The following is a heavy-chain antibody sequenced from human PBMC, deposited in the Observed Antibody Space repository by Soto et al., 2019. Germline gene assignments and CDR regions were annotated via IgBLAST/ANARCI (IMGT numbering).Heavy chain of an antibody. Sequence: ASVKVSCKASGYTFTSYGISWVRQAPGQGLEWMGWISAYNGNTNYAQKLQGRVTMTTDTSTSTAYMELRSLRSDDTAVYYCARGIDCSGGSCQYYYYYGMDVWGQGTTVTVS. CDR2: ISAYNGNT. D-gene: IGHD2-15*01. V-gene: IGHV1-18*01. CDR1: GYTFTSYG. CDR3: ARGIDCSGGSCQYYYYYGMDV. J-gene: IGHJ6*02.